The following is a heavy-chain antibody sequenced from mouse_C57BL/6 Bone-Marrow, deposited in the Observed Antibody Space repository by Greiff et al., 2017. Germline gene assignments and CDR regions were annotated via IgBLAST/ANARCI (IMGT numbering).Heavy chain of an antibody. Sequence: QVQLQQPGAELVRPGTSVKLSCKASGYTFTSYWMHWVKQRPGQGLEWIGVIDPSDSYTNYNQKFKGKAPLTVATSSSTAYMQLSILTSEAAAVYYCARIRRPYYAMDYWGQGTLVTVSA. V-gene: IGHV1-59*01. CDR2: IDPSDSYT. J-gene: IGHJ4*01. CDR1: GYTFTSYW. CDR3: ARIRRPYYAMDY.